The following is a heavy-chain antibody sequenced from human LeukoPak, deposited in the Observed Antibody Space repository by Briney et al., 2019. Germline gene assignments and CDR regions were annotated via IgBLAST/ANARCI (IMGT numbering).Heavy chain of an antibody. V-gene: IGHV3-23*01. Sequence: PGGSLRLSCSASGFIFSNYALSWVRQAPGKGLEWVSGISCIGGHTYYADSVKGRFTISRDSSKNTVDLQMNSLRSEDTAVYYCARASSSWYPFEYWGQGTLVTVSS. J-gene: IGHJ4*02. CDR2: ISCIGGHT. D-gene: IGHD6-13*01. CDR3: ARASSSWYPFEY. CDR1: GFIFSNYA.